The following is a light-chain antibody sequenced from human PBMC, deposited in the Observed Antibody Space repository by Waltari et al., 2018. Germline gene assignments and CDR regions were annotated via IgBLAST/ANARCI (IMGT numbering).Light chain of an antibody. J-gene: IGKJ3*01. Sequence: EIVLTQSPGTLSLSPGDRATLSCRASRSVSNTNLAWYQQKPGQAPRLLIYGTSTRATGIPARFSGSGSGTDFTLTISSLEAEDFAVYYCQHRDHWPPDATFGPGTKVDI. CDR1: RSVSNTN. V-gene: IGKV3D-20*02. CDR3: QHRDHWPPDAT. CDR2: GTS.